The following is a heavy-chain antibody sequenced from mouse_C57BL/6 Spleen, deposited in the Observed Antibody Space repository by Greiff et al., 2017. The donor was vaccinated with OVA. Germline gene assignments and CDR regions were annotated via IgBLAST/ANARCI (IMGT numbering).Heavy chain of an antibody. CDR2: FYPGSGSI. D-gene: IGHD2-4*01. Sequence: QVQLQQSGAELVKPGASVKLSCKASGYTFTEYTIHWVKQRSGQGLEWIGWFYPGSGSIKYNEKFKDKATLTADKSSSTIYMELSRLTSEDSAVYFCARHEERGYDYDHYYAMDYWGQGTSVTVSS. J-gene: IGHJ4*01. CDR3: ARHEERGYDYDHYYAMDY. V-gene: IGHV1-62-2*01. CDR1: GYTFTEYT.